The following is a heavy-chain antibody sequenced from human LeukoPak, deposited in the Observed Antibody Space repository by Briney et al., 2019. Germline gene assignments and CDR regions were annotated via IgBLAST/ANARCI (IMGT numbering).Heavy chain of an antibody. Sequence: SQTLSLTCTVSGGSISSGSYYWSWIRQPAGKGLEWIGRIYTSGSTNYNPSLKSRVTISVDTSKNQFSLKLSSVTAADTAVYYCARSITGTAYYFDYWGQGTLVTVSS. V-gene: IGHV4-61*02. J-gene: IGHJ4*02. CDR3: ARSITGTAYYFDY. CDR2: IYTSGST. D-gene: IGHD1-20*01. CDR1: GGSISSGSYY.